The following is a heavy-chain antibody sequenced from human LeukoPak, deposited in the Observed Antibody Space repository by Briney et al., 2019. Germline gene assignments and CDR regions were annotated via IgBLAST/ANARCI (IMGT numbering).Heavy chain of an antibody. J-gene: IGHJ3*02. Sequence: ASVKVSCKASGYTFTIYYMHWVRQAPGQGREGMGVINPSGGSTSYTQKFQGRVTITRDMSTSTVYMELSSLRSEDTAVYYCARDYSAAGTNAFDIWGQGTMVTVSS. V-gene: IGHV1-46*01. CDR2: INPSGGST. CDR1: GYTFTIYY. D-gene: IGHD6-13*01. CDR3: ARDYSAAGTNAFDI.